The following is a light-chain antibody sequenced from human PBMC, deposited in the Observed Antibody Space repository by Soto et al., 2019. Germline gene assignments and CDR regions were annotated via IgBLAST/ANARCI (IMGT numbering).Light chain of an antibody. CDR3: QHRSDWPPQLT. J-gene: IGKJ4*01. CDR2: DAS. Sequence: EIVLTQSPATMSLSPGERATLSCGASRSVSSYLAWYQQKPGQAPRLLIYDASYRATGIPARFSGSGSGTGFALTISSLEREDFAVYYCQHRSDWPPQLTFGGGTKVEIK. V-gene: IGKV3-11*01. CDR1: RSVSSY.